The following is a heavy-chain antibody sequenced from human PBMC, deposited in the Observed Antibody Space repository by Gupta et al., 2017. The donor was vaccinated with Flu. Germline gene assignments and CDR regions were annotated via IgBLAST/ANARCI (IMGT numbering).Heavy chain of an antibody. CDR1: GDSVSSNSAA. V-gene: IGHV6-1*01. Sequence: QVQLQQSGPGLVKPSQTLLLTCAISGDSVSSNSAAWTWIRQSPSRGLEWLGRTYYRSKWGDDYAESVKSRITINPDTSKNQFSLRLNSVTPEDTAVYFCARERQRLGQEAEGNFDYWGQGTLVTVSS. CDR2: TYYRSKWGD. CDR3: ARERQRLGQEAEGNFDY. J-gene: IGHJ4*02. D-gene: IGHD6-25*01.